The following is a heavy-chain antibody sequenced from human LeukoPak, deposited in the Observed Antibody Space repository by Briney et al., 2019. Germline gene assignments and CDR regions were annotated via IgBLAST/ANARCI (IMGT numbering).Heavy chain of an antibody. CDR3: VRVASTTRRHDAFDI. CDR2: ITPNSGGT. V-gene: IGHV1-2*02. CDR1: RYTFTHFY. J-gene: IGHJ3*02. D-gene: IGHD1-1*01. Sequence: ASVKVSCKASRYTFTHFYIHWMGQSPRHERKCMGWITPNSGGTVYGQKFQGRVSLARETSNSIAYMELSRMRSDETAVYCWVRVASTTRRHDAFDIWGQGTMVTISS.